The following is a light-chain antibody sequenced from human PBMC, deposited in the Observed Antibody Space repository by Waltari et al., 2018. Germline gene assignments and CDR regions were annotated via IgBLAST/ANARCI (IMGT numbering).Light chain of an antibody. CDR2: EGN. V-gene: IGLV2-23*03. CDR3: CSYAGSSTFL. J-gene: IGLJ2*01. Sequence: QSALTQPASVSGSPGQSITISCTGTSSDLASYNLVSWYQQHPGKAPKLLIYEGNKRHSGVSNRFSGSNSGNTASLTISGLQAEDEADYYCCSYAGSSTFLFGGGTKVTVL. CDR1: SSDLASYNL.